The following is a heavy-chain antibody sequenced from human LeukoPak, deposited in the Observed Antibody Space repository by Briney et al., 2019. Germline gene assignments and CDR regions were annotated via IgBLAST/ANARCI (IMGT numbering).Heavy chain of an antibody. V-gene: IGHV1-69*13. J-gene: IGHJ3*02. CDR1: GYTFTSYA. CDR2: IIPIFGTA. Sequence: SVRVSCKASGYTFTSYAMHWVRQAPGQRLEWMGGIIPIFGTANYAQKFQGRVTITADESTSTAYMELSSLRSEDTGVYYCARGSYYYDSSGFDAFDIWGQGTMVTVSS. CDR3: ARGSYYYDSSGFDAFDI. D-gene: IGHD3-22*01.